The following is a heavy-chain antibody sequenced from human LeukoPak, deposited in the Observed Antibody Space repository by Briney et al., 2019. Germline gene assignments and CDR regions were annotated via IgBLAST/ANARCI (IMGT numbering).Heavy chain of an antibody. CDR1: GYTFTSYD. Sequence: ASVKVSCKASGYTFTSYDINWVRQATGQGLEWMGWMNPNSGNTGYAEKLQGRVTMTRDTSMSTVYMELSSLTSEDTAVYYCARGGIAAAGVDYWGQGTLVTVSS. CDR2: MNPNSGNT. D-gene: IGHD6-13*01. J-gene: IGHJ4*02. V-gene: IGHV1-8*01. CDR3: ARGGIAAAGVDY.